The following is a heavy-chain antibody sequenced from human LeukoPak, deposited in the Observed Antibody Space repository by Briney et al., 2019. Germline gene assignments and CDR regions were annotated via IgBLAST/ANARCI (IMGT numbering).Heavy chain of an antibody. CDR1: GHTFTGYY. CDR2: INPNSGGT. J-gene: IGHJ6*03. D-gene: IGHD1-26*01. V-gene: IGHV1-2*02. CDR3: ARDGGSYLDYYYYMVV. Sequence: ASVKVSCKASGHTFTGYYMHWVRQAPGQGLEWMGWINPNSGGTNYAQKFQGRVTMTRDTSISTAYMELSGLRSDDTAVYYCARDGGSYLDYYYYMVVWGKGTTVTISS.